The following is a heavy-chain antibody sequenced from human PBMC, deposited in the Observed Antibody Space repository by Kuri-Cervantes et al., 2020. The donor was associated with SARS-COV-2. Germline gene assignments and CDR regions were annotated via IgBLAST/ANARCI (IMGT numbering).Heavy chain of an antibody. CDR1: GYTFTSYG. J-gene: IGHJ4*02. CDR2: ISAYNGHT. D-gene: IGHD4-17*01. V-gene: IGHV1-18*01. CDR3: ARAYGDYPYFDY. Sequence: ASVKVSCKASGYTFTSYGFTWVRQVAGQGLEWMGWISAYNGHTNYAQKLQGRVTMTTDTSTSTAYMELSSLRSEDTAVYYCARAYGDYPYFDYWGQGTLVTVSS.